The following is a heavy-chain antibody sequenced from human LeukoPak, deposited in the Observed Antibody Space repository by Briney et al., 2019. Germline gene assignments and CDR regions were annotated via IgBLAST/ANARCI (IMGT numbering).Heavy chain of an antibody. Sequence: PGGSLRLSCAVSGFTFSDYYMTWIRQAPGKGLEWVSYISGTGRTIYYADSVKGRFTISRDNAKNSLYLQMNSLRDEDTAVYFCARIIATRPHYYYYMDVWGKGTTVTVSS. CDR1: GFTFSDYY. D-gene: IGHD6-6*01. CDR3: ARIIATRPHYYYYMDV. J-gene: IGHJ6*03. CDR2: ISGTGRTI. V-gene: IGHV3-11*04.